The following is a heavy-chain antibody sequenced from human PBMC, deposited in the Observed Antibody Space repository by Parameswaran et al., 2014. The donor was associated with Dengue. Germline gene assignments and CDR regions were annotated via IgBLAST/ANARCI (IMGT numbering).Heavy chain of an antibody. CDR2: INPSGGST. D-gene: IGHD3-3*01. CDR3: ARAPLLEWLLGHYYYMDV. Sequence: WVRQAPGQGLEWMGIINPSGGSTSYAQKFQGRVTMTRDTSTSTVYMELSSLRSEDTAVYYCARAPLLEWLLGHYYYMDVWGKGTTVTVSS. V-gene: IGHV1-46*01. J-gene: IGHJ6*03.